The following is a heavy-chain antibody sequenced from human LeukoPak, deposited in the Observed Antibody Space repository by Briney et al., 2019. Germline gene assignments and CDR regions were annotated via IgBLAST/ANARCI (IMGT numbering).Heavy chain of an antibody. CDR1: AFTFSEYS. V-gene: IGHV3-11*01. Sequence: GGSLRLSCVGSAFTFSEYSMSWIRQAPGRELEWISSITESGGTEYYADSVKGRFSISRDNAKSALYLQMNSLRAEDTAVYYCARPPEGYSYGFYFGHWGQGAPVIVSS. J-gene: IGHJ4*02. CDR2: ITESGGTE. CDR3: ARPPEGYSYGFYFGH. D-gene: IGHD5-18*01.